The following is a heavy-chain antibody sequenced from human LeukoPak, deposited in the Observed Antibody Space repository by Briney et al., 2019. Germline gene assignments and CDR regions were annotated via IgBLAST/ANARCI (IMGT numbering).Heavy chain of an antibody. CDR3: ARERTLTSCYDY. V-gene: IGHV1-2*02. D-gene: IGHD2-15*01. CDR2: INPNSGGT. Sequence: ASVRVSCKASGYTFTGYYMHWVRQAPGQGLEWMGWINPNSGGTNYAQKFQGRVTMTRDTSISTAYMELSRLRSDDTAVYYCARERTLTSCYDYWGQGTLVTVSS. J-gene: IGHJ4*02. CDR1: GYTFTGYY.